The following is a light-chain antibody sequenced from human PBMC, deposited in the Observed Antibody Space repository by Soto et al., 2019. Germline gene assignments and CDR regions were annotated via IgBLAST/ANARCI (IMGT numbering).Light chain of an antibody. Sequence: EIVMTQSPATLSVSPGERVTLSCRASQSINNKVAWYQQKPGQAPRLLIYGASTRATGISARFSGSGSGTDFTLTISSLEPEDFAVYYCQQYGSSGTFGQGAKVDIK. CDR1: QSINNK. J-gene: IGKJ1*01. CDR3: QQYGSSGT. V-gene: IGKV3-15*01. CDR2: GAS.